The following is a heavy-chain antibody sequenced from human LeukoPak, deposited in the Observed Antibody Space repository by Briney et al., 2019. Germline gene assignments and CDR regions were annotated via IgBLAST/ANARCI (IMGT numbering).Heavy chain of an antibody. J-gene: IGHJ6*02. CDR3: ALSMVRGPFSFYYYGVDV. D-gene: IGHD3-10*01. V-gene: IGHV3-7*01. CDR1: GFTFSSYW. CDR2: INQDGNEK. Sequence: GGSLRLSCAASGFTFSSYWMSWVRQAPGTGLEWVANINQDGNEKYSVDSVKGRFTVSGDNAKNSLYLEMNSLRADDTGVYYCALSMVRGPFSFYYYGVDVWGPGTAVTVSS.